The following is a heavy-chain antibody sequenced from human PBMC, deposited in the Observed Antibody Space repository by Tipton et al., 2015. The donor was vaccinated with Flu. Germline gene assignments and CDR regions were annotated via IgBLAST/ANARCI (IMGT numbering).Heavy chain of an antibody. CDR3: ARLVGKYFPSWVDY. CDR1: GDSISTYY. CDR2: GGST. V-gene: IGHV4-59*12. J-gene: IGHJ4*02. D-gene: IGHD1-1*01. Sequence: TLSLTCTVTGDSISTYYWSWIRRPPGRGLEWIGYGGSTNYHPSLKSRVTISLETSKNQLSLSLRSVTAEDTAVYYCARLVGKYFPSWVDYWGQGSLVTVSS.